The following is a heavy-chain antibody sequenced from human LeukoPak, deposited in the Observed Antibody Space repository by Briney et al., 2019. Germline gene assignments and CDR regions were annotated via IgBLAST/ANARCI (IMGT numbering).Heavy chain of an antibody. J-gene: IGHJ4*02. CDR3: AKGTVIVVLDGY. D-gene: IGHD3-22*01. V-gene: IGHV3-23*01. CDR1: GFTFSSYA. CDR2: ISGGGGST. Sequence: GGSLRLSCAASGFTFSSYAMSWVRQAPGKGLEWVSGISGGGGSTYYAGSVQGRLTISRDNSESTLYLQMNSLRAEDTAVYYCAKGTVIVVLDGYWGQGTLVTVSS.